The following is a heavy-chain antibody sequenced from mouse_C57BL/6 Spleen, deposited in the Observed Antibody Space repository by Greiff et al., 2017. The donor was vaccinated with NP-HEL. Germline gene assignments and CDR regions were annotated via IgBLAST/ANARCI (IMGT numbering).Heavy chain of an antibody. CDR2: IHPNSGST. V-gene: IGHV1-64*01. CDR3: ARLGTAQATPYFDY. CDR1: GYTFTSYW. D-gene: IGHD3-2*02. J-gene: IGHJ2*01. Sequence: QVQLKQPGAELVKPGASVKLSCKASGYTFTSYWMHWVKQRPGQGLEWIGMIHPNSGSTNYNEKFKSKATLTVDKSSSTAYMQLSSLTSEDSAVYYCARLGTAQATPYFDYWGQGTTLTVSS.